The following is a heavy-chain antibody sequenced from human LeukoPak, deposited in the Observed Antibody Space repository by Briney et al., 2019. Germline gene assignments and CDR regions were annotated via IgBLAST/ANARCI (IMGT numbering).Heavy chain of an antibody. J-gene: IGHJ3*02. CDR3: AREQGPMIVVVNRAFDI. D-gene: IGHD3-22*01. CDR2: IYYSGST. V-gene: IGHV4-39*07. CDR1: GGSIRSSTDY. Sequence: SETLSLTCTVSGGSIRSSTDYWGWIRQPPGKELEWIGSIYYSGSTYYNPSLKSRVTISVDTSKNQFSVKLSSVTAADTAVYYCAREQGPMIVVVNRAFDIWGQGTMVTVSS.